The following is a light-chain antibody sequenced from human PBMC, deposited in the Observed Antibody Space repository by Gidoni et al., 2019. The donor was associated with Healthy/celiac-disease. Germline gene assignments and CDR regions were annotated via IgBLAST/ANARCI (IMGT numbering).Light chain of an antibody. J-gene: IGKJ2*01. CDR3: QQRSNWLYT. V-gene: IGKV3-11*01. Sequence: EIVLTHSPATLSLSPGERATLSCRASQSVSSYLAWYQQKPGQAPRLLIYDASNRATGIPDRFSGSGSGTDFTLTISSLEPEDLAVYYCQQRSNWLYTFGQGTKLEIK. CDR2: DAS. CDR1: QSVSSY.